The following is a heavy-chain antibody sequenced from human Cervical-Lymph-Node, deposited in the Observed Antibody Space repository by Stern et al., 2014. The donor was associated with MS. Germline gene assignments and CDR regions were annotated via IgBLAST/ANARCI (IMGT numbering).Heavy chain of an antibody. Sequence: EVHLVESGGGLVQPGGSLRLSCAASGFTFSSYDMHWVRQATGKGLEWVSAIGTAGDTYYPGSVMGRFTISRENAKNSLYLQMNSLRAGDTAVYYCARGTHCSGGSCYSSDYFDYWGQGTLVTVSS. V-gene: IGHV3-13*01. CDR3: ARGTHCSGGSCYSSDYFDY. CDR2: IGTAGDT. J-gene: IGHJ4*02. CDR1: GFTFSSYD. D-gene: IGHD2-15*01.